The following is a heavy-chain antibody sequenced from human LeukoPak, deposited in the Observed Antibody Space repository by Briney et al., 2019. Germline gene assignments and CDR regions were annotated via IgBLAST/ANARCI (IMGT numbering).Heavy chain of an antibody. CDR3: ARGLFYYDYVWGSYRWGDPDYYMDV. Sequence: SETLSLTCAVYGGSFSGYYWNWIRQPPGKGLEWIGEINHSGSTNYNPSLKSRVTISVDTSKNQFSLKLSSVTAADTAVYYCARGLFYYDYVWGSYRWGDPDYYMDVWGKGTTVTVSS. CDR2: INHSGST. CDR1: GGSFSGYY. D-gene: IGHD3-16*02. J-gene: IGHJ6*03. V-gene: IGHV4-34*01.